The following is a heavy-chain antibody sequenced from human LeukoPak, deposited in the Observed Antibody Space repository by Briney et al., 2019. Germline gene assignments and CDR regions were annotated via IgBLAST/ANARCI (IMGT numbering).Heavy chain of an antibody. CDR3: ARGLYGVTTRLYYYYYYMDV. V-gene: IGHV4-59*01. J-gene: IGHJ6*03. Sequence: SETLSLTCTVSGASISSYYWSWIRQSPGKGLEWIGYIYYSGRTNYNPSLKSRVTISVDTSKNQFSLKLSSVTAADTAVYYCARGLYGVTTRLYYYYYYMDVWGKGTTVTVSS. D-gene: IGHD4-17*01. CDR2: IYYSGRT. CDR1: GASISSYY.